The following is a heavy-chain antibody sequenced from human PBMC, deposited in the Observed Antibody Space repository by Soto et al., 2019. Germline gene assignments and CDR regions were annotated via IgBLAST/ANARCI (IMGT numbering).Heavy chain of an antibody. D-gene: IGHD2-15*01. CDR2: INPSGGST. CDR3: ARGLVVGAATQVTWFDP. CDR1: GYTFTSYY. Sequence: QVQLVQSGAEVKKPGASVKVSCKASGYTFTSYYMHWVRQAPGQGLEWMGIINPSGGSTSYAQKFTGGVTMNRDTSTSTVARELSSRRSEDPAGYYCARGLVVGAATQVTWFDPWGQGTLVTVSS. V-gene: IGHV1-46*01. J-gene: IGHJ5*02.